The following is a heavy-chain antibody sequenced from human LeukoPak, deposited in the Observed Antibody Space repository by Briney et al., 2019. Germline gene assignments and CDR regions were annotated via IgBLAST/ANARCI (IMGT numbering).Heavy chain of an antibody. CDR2: IIPILGIA. CDR3: AEFSNPLTRETG. D-gene: IGHD3-3*02. J-gene: IGHJ4*02. Sequence: GSSVKVSXKASGGTFSSYTISWVRQAPGQGLEWMGRIIPILGIANYAQKFQGRVTITADKSTSTAYMELSSLRSEDTAVYYCAEFSNPLTRETGWGQGTLVTVSS. CDR1: GGTFSSYT. V-gene: IGHV1-69*02.